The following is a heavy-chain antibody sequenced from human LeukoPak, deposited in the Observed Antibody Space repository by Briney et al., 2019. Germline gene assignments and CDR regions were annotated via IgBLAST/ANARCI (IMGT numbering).Heavy chain of an antibody. J-gene: IGHJ4*02. Sequence: PGGSLRLSCAASGFTFSSYEMNWVRQAPGKGLEWVSSISSSSSYIYYADSVKGRFTISRDNAKNSLYLQMNSLRAEDTAVYYCALGDGYNCFDYWGQGTLVTVSS. CDR2: ISSSSSYI. V-gene: IGHV3-21*01. CDR3: ALGDGYNCFDY. CDR1: GFTFSSYE. D-gene: IGHD5-24*01.